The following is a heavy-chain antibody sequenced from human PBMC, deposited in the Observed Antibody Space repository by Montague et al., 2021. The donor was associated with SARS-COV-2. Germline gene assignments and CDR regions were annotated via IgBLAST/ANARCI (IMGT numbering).Heavy chain of an antibody. CDR1: GFSLSASGVG. CDR3: ARIRRVDDYVWGSYRYAPFDY. Sequence: PALVKPTQTLTLSCTFSGFSLSASGVGVGWIRQPPGKALEWLALVYWDGEKRYSPSLKSRLTITNDTSKNQVVLKMTNMDPVDTATYYCARIRRVDDYVWGSYRYAPFDYWGQGTLVTVSS. V-gene: IGHV2-5*02. J-gene: IGHJ4*02. CDR2: VYWDGEK. D-gene: IGHD3-16*02.